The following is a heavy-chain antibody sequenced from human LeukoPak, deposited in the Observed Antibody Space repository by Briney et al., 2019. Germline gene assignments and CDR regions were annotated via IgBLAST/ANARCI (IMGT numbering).Heavy chain of an antibody. CDR3: ARGRPKTSITMVRGVHFDY. D-gene: IGHD3-10*01. Sequence: ASVKVSCKASGYTFTSYDINWVRPATGQGLEWMGWMNPNSGNTGYAQKFQGRVTMTRNTSISTAYMELSSLRSEDTAVYYCARGRPKTSITMVRGVHFDYWGQGTLVTVSS. CDR2: MNPNSGNT. J-gene: IGHJ4*02. V-gene: IGHV1-8*01. CDR1: GYTFTSYD.